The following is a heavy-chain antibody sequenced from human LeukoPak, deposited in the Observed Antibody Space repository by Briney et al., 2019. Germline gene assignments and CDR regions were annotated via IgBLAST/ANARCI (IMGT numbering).Heavy chain of an antibody. V-gene: IGHV3-74*01. Sequence: GGSLRLSCAASGDTFSSRWMHWVRQAPGKGLEWVSLIKTDGTTTNYADSVKGRFTMSRDIAKNTLYLEMNSLRAEDTAVYYCHPPGYTNIWGPGTLVTVSS. CDR2: IKTDGTTT. CDR3: HPPGYTNI. J-gene: IGHJ4*02. CDR1: GDTFSSRW. D-gene: IGHD6-13*01.